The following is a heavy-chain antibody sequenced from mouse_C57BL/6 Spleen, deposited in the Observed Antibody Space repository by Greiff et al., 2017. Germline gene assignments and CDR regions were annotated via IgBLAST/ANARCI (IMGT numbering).Heavy chain of an antibody. CDR2: IYPRSGNT. Sequence: VKLQQSGAELARPGASVKLSCKASGYTFTSYGISWVKQRPGQGLEWIGEIYPRSGNTYYNEKFKGKATLTADKSSSTAYMELRSLTSEDSAVYFCARGVDYDDYAMDDWGQGTSVTVSS. CDR3: ARGVDYDDYAMDD. D-gene: IGHD2-4*01. CDR1: GYTFTSYG. J-gene: IGHJ4*01. V-gene: IGHV1-81*01.